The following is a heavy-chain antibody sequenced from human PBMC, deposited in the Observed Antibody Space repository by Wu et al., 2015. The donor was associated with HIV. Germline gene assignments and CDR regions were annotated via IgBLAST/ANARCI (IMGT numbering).Heavy chain of an antibody. CDR3: ARDLGAADAFDI. CDR1: EXPQQLC. D-gene: IGHD1-26*01. CDR2: IIPIFGTA. V-gene: IGHV1-69*05. J-gene: IGHJ3*02. Sequence: VKEAWVLGRRVSCKASEXPQQLCYQLGATGPGQGLEWMGGIIPIFGTANYAQKFQGRVTITTDESTSTAYMELSSLRSEDTAVYYCARDLGAADAFDIWGQGTMVTVSS.